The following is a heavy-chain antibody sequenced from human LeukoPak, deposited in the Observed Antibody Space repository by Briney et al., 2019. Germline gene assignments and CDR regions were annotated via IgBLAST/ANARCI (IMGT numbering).Heavy chain of an antibody. CDR1: GFTFSSYG. Sequence: PGGSLRLSCAASGFTFSSYGMHWVRQAPGKGLEWVAFIRYDGSNKYYADSVKGRFTISRDNSKNTLYLQMNSLRAEDTAVYYCAKGSVLRYFDWYGDYWGQGTLVTVSS. CDR2: IRYDGSNK. J-gene: IGHJ4*02. D-gene: IGHD3-9*01. CDR3: AKGSVLRYFDWYGDY. V-gene: IGHV3-30*02.